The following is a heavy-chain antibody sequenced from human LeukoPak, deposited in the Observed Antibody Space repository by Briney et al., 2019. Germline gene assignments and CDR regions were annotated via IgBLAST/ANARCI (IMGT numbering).Heavy chain of an antibody. CDR2: IYSGGST. V-gene: IGHV3-66*01. CDR3: ARVRSVVAGFPDY. D-gene: IGHD6-19*01. J-gene: IGHJ4*02. CDR1: GFIFDTYW. Sequence: PGGSLRLSCAASGFIFDTYWMTWVRQAPGKGLEWVSVIYSGGSTYYADSVKGRFTISRDNSKNTLYLQMNSLRAEDTAVYYCARVRSVVAGFPDYWGQGTLVTVSS.